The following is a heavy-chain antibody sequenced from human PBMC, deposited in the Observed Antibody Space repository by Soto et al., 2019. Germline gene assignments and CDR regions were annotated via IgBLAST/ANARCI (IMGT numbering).Heavy chain of an antibody. D-gene: IGHD4-17*01. CDR1: GGSISSYY. J-gene: IGHJ6*03. V-gene: IGHV4-59*08. CDR3: ARRYGDYYYYYMDV. CDR2: IYYSGST. Sequence: PSETLSLTCTVSGGSISSYYWSWIRQPPGKGLEWIGYIYYSGSTNYNPSLKSRVTISVDTSKNQFSLKLSSVTAADTAVYYCARRYGDYYYYYMDVWGKGTTVT.